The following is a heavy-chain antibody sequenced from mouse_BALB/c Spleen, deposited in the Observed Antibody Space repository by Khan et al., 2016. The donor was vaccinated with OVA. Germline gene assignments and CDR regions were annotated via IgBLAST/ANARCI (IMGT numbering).Heavy chain of an antibody. CDR2: INPSNGGT. CDR1: GYSFTSYY. V-gene: IGHV1S81*02. CDR3: TRSGYGKFAY. D-gene: IGHD2-1*01. Sequence: QVQLQQSGAELVKPGASVGLSCKASGYSFTSYYLYWVKQRPGHGLEWIGDINPSNGGTHFNEKFKNKVTLTVDKSSSTAYMQLSSLTSEDSAVYYCTRSGYGKFAYWGQGTLVTVSA. J-gene: IGHJ3*01.